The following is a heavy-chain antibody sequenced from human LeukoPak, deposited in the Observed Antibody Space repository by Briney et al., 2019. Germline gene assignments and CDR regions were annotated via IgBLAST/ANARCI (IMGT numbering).Heavy chain of an antibody. CDR1: GYTFTSYY. J-gene: IGHJ4*02. V-gene: IGHV1-46*03. Sequence: ASLKVSCKASGYTFTSYYMHWVRQAPGQGLEWMGIINPSGGSTSYAQKFQGRVTMTRDTSTSTVYMELSSLRSEDTAVYYCARDSYYDYVWGSYRYDWYFDYWGQGTLVTVSS. D-gene: IGHD3-16*02. CDR2: INPSGGST. CDR3: ARDSYYDYVWGSYRYDWYFDY.